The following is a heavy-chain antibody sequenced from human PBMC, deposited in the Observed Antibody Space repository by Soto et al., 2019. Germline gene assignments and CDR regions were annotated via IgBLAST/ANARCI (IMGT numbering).Heavy chain of an antibody. Sequence: QVQLVESGGGVVQPGRSLRLSCAASGFTFSNYGMHWVRQAPGKGLEWVAVIWYDGSDKYYADSVKGRFTISRDNSKNTLYLQMNSLGAEDTAVYYCARGSESYQGSGPYYFDYWGQGTLVTVSS. CDR3: ARGSESYQGSGPYYFDY. V-gene: IGHV3-33*01. D-gene: IGHD3-10*01. CDR2: IWYDGSDK. J-gene: IGHJ4*02. CDR1: GFTFSNYG.